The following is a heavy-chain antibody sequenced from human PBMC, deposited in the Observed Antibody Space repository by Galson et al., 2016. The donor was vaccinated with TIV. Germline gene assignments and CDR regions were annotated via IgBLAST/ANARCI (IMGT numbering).Heavy chain of an antibody. J-gene: IGHJ6*03. CDR2: IIPILGIA. V-gene: IGHV1-69*02. D-gene: IGHD3-3*01. Sequence: SVKVSCKASGGTFSSFTISWVRQAPGQGLEWMGRIIPILGIANYAQKFQGRLSIIADKSTSTAYMEMSSLRSEDTAVYYCASDHEGDSWSGSYRVGYYNFMDVWGQGTPVTVSS. CDR3: ASDHEGDSWSGSYRVGYYNFMDV. CDR1: GGTFSSFT.